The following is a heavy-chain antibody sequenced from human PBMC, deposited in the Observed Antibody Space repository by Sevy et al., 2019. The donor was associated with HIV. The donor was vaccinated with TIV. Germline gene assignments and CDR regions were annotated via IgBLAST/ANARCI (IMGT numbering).Heavy chain of an antibody. J-gene: IGHJ4*02. D-gene: IGHD3-10*01. CDR1: GFTFDDYA. CDR2: ISWNSGSI. Sequence: LSLTCAASGFTFDDYAMYWVRQAPGKGLEWVSGISWNSGSIGYADSVKDRFTISRDNAKNSLYLQMNSLRVEDTALYYCAKDRGVRGVIRGALGYWGQGTLVTVSS. V-gene: IGHV3-9*01. CDR3: AKDRGVRGVIRGALGY.